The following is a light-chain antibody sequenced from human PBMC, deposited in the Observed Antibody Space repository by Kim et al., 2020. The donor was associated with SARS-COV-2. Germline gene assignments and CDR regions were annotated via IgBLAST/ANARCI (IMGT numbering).Light chain of an antibody. CDR1: QSSSSSY. CDR2: GAS. J-gene: IGKJ4*01. Sequence: SPGERATLSCRVSQSSSSSYLAWYQQKPGQAPRLLIYGASSRATGIPDRFSGSGSGTDFTLTISRLEPEDFAIYYCQQYGRSLLTFGGGTKVDIK. V-gene: IGKV3-20*01. CDR3: QQYGRSLLT.